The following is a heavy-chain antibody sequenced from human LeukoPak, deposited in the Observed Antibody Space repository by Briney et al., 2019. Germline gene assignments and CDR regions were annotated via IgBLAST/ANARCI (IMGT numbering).Heavy chain of an antibody. CDR1: GFTFSKYG. CDR3: ANLAVWDSSPSLDAYDV. CDR2: TRYDGSNK. Sequence: PGGSLRLSCAASGFTFSKYGMHWVRQAPGKGLEWVAFTRYDGSNKYYADSVKGRFTISRDNSKNTLFLQMNSLRAEDTAVYYCANLAVWDSSPSLDAYDVWGQGTMVTVSS. V-gene: IGHV3-30*02. J-gene: IGHJ3*01. D-gene: IGHD6-6*01.